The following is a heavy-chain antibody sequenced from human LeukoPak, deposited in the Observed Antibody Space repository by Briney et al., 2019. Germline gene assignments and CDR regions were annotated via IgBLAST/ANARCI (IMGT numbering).Heavy chain of an antibody. CDR3: ARGSPIQLWLYFGQYYFDY. J-gene: IGHJ4*02. V-gene: IGHV4-34*01. D-gene: IGHD5-18*01. CDR1: GGSFSGYY. Sequence: PSETLSLTCAVYGGSFSGYYWSWIRQPPGKGLEWIGEINHSGSTNYNPSLKSRVTISVDTSKNQFSLKLSSVTAADTAVYYCARGSPIQLWLYFGQYYFDYWGQGTLVTVSS. CDR2: INHSGST.